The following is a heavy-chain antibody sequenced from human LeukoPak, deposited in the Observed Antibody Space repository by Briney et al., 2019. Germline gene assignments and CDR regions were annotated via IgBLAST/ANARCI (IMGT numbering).Heavy chain of an antibody. Sequence: ASETLSLTCAVYGGSFSGYYWSWIRKPQGQGLEWIGEINNSGSTNYNPSLTSRVTISVDSSKNQFSLKLSSVTAADTAVYYCARGPRIAVAGRRSWFDPWGQGTLVTVSS. D-gene: IGHD6-19*01. V-gene: IGHV4-34*01. J-gene: IGHJ5*02. CDR3: ARGPRIAVAGRRSWFDP. CDR1: GGSFSGYY. CDR2: INNSGST.